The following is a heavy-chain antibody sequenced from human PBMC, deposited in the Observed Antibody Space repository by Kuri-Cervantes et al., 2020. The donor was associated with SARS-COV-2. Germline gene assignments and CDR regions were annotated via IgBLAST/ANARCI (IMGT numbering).Heavy chain of an antibody. CDR2: ISAYNGNT. Sequence: ASVKVSCKASGYTFTSYGISWVRQAPGQGLEWMGWISAYNGNTNYAQKLQGRVTMTTDTSTSTAYMELRSLRSDDTAMYYCVRDIIVVVPGALYMDVWGKGTTVTVSS. V-gene: IGHV1-18*01. CDR1: GYTFTSYG. D-gene: IGHD2-2*01. J-gene: IGHJ6*03. CDR3: VRDIIVVVPGALYMDV.